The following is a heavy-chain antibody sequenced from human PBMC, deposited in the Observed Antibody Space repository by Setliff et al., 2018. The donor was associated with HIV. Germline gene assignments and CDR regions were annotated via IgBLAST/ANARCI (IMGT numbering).Heavy chain of an antibody. J-gene: IGHJ4*02. V-gene: IGHV3-23*01. CDR3: AKDPRAAVATICDY. Sequence: GGSLRLSCAASGFTFSSYAMSWVRQTPEKGLEWVSIITSGGSTYYADSAKGWFTISRDNSKNTLYLQMNSLRAEDTAVYYCAKDPRAAVATICDYWGQGTLVTVSS. CDR2: ITSGGST. D-gene: IGHD5-12*01. CDR1: GFTFSSYA.